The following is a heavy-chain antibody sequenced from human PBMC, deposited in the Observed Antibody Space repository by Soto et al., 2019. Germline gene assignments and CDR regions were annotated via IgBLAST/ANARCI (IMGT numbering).Heavy chain of an antibody. Sequence: EVQLVESGGRLVQPGRSLRLSCVVSGFTFDDYAMHWVRQAPGWCLEWVSGINWNSAVIGYADSVKGRFTISRDNAKNALYLQMTGLRSEDTALYYCARDPSVTAIGRADHWGQGTLVTVSS. D-gene: IGHD5-18*01. J-gene: IGHJ4*02. CDR2: INWNSAVI. V-gene: IGHV3-9*01. CDR1: GFTFDDYA. CDR3: ARDPSVTAIGRADH.